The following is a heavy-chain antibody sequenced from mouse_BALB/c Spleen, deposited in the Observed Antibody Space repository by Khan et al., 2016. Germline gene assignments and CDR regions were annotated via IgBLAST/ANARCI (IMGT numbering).Heavy chain of an antibody. CDR1: GDSITSGY. J-gene: IGHJ1*01. D-gene: IGHD1-1*01. Sequence: EVQLQESGPSLVKPSQTLSLTCSVTGDSITSGYWNWIRKFPGKNLEYMGYISYSGSTYYNPSLNSRISITRDTSKNQYYLQLCSVTTDDTGTCYCYFVSSCWYCDVWGAGTTVTVSS. CDR2: ISYSGST. CDR3: YFVSSCWYCDV. V-gene: IGHV3-8*02.